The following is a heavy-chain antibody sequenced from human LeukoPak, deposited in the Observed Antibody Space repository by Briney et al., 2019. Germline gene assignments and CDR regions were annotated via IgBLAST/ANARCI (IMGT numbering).Heavy chain of an antibody. Sequence: ASVKVSCKASGYTFTGYYMHWVRQAPGQGLEWMGWINPYSGGTKYAQKFQGRVTMTRDTSISTAYMELSRLRSDDTAVYYCARVAGITGTTVDYWGQGTLVTVSS. J-gene: IGHJ4*02. CDR1: GYTFTGYY. CDR3: ARVAGITGTTVDY. CDR2: INPYSGGT. D-gene: IGHD1-7*01. V-gene: IGHV1-2*02.